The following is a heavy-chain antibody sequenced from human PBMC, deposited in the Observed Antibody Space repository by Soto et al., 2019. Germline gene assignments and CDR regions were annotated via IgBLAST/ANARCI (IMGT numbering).Heavy chain of an antibody. J-gene: IGHJ5*02. Sequence: SETLSLTCTVSGGSISSYYWSCIRQPAGKGLEWIGRIYTSGSTNYNPSLKSRVTMSVDTSKNQFSLKLSSVTAADTAVYYCARTNYYGSGSYRNWFDPWGQGTLVTVSS. CDR1: GGSISSYY. D-gene: IGHD3-10*01. CDR2: IYTSGST. V-gene: IGHV4-4*07. CDR3: ARTNYYGSGSYRNWFDP.